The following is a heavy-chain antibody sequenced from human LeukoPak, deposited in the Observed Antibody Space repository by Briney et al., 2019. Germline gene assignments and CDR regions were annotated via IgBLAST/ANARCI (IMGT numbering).Heavy chain of an antibody. CDR3: ARNYGEILDD. CDR1: GYTFTSYG. V-gene: IGHV1-18*01. J-gene: IGHJ4*02. D-gene: IGHD4-17*01. Sequence: ASVDLSCTASGYTFTSYGISWVRQAPRQGLERVGWSNAYNDSTTYAQNLQGRVTMITVTSTDTAYMELRSLRSDDTAVYYCARNYGEILDDWGQGTLVTVSS. CDR2: SNAYNDST.